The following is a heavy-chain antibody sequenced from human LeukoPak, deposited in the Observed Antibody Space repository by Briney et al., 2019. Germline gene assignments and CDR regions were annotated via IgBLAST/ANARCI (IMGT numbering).Heavy chain of an antibody. CDR3: ARGNSYYYGSGSYYHFDY. J-gene: IGHJ4*02. Sequence: SETLSLTCAVYGGSFSGYCWSWIRQPPGKGLEWIGEINHSGSTNYNPSLKSRVTISVDTSKNQFSLKLSSVTAADTAVYYCARGNSYYYGSGSYYHFDYWGQGTLVTVSS. CDR2: INHSGST. V-gene: IGHV4-34*01. D-gene: IGHD3-10*01. CDR1: GGSFSGYC.